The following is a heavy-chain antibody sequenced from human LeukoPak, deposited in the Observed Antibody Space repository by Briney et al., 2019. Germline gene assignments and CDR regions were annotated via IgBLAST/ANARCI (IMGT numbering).Heavy chain of an antibody. CDR2: ISAYNGNA. Sequence: ASVKVSCKASGGTFSSYVISWVRQAPGQGLEWMGWISAYNGNANYAQKLQGRVTMTTDTSTSTAYMELRSLRSDDTAVYYCARCKPPGIAAAGTSDYWGQGTLVTVSS. D-gene: IGHD6-13*01. V-gene: IGHV1-18*01. J-gene: IGHJ4*02. CDR1: GGTFSSYV. CDR3: ARCKPPGIAAAGTSDY.